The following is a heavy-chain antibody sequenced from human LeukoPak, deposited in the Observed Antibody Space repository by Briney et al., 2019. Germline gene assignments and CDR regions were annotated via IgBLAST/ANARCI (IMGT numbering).Heavy chain of an antibody. J-gene: IGHJ4*02. CDR3: AREGHGSSSLAY. Sequence: PGGSLRLSCAASGFTFSSYGMHWVRQAPGKGLEWVAVIWYDGSNKYYADSVKGRFTISRDNSKNTLYLQMNSLRAEDTAVYYCAREGHGSSSLAYWGQGTLVTVSS. CDR2: IWYDGSNK. V-gene: IGHV3-33*01. D-gene: IGHD6-13*01. CDR1: GFTFSSYG.